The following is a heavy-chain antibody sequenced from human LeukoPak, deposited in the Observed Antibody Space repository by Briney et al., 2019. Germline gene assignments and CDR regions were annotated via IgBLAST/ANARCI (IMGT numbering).Heavy chain of an antibody. CDR3: GRRFCNSCPLDF. CDR2: FLAGGLL. D-gene: IGHD2-21*01. Sequence: GDSLRLSCVGSGFNVTTNNMYWVRQAPGKGLECVSTFLAGGLLDYADSVRDRFTISRDTSKNTLYLQMNSLSAEDTAVYYCGRRFCNSCPLDFWGQGTLVTVSS. V-gene: IGHV3-66*04. CDR1: GFNVTTNN. J-gene: IGHJ4*02.